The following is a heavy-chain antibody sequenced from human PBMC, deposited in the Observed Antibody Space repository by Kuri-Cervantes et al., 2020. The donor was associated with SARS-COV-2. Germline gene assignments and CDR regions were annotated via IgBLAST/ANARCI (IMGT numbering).Heavy chain of an antibody. CDR3: VRDGDHWDFDY. J-gene: IGHJ4*02. CDR1: GFTFSSFA. Sequence: LSLTCAASGFTFSSFAMSWVRQTPGKGLQWVSLISGSGGSTYYTDSVKGRFTLSRDNAKNMLFLQMNSLRAEDTAVYYCVRDGDHWDFDYWGQGTLVTVSS. D-gene: IGHD7-27*01. CDR2: ISGSGGST. V-gene: IGHV3-23*01.